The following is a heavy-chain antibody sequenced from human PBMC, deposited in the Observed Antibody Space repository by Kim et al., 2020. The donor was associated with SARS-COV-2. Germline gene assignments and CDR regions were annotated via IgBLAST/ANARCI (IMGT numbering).Heavy chain of an antibody. V-gene: IGHV3-30*04. CDR3: ARDRGSYCSSTSCYVRTYYYYYYGMDV. CDR1: GFTFSSYA. Sequence: GGSLRLSCAASGFTFSSYAMHWVRQAPGKGLEWVAVISYDGSNKYYADSVKGRFTISRDNSKNTLYLQMNSLRAEDTAVYYCARDRGSYCSSTSCYVRTYYYYYYGMDVWGQGTTVTVSS. CDR2: ISYDGSNK. J-gene: IGHJ6*02. D-gene: IGHD2-2*01.